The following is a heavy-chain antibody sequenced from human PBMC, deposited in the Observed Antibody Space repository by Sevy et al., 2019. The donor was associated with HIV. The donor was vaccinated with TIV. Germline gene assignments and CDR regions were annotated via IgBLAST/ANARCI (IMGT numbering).Heavy chain of an antibody. V-gene: IGHV3-30-3*01. D-gene: IGHD3-10*01. CDR3: ARSSLFTMVRGVIDH. CDR2: MSSDGSSK. Sequence: GGSLRLSCAASGFAFSTYSLHWVRQAPGKGLEWMAVMSSDGSSKFYADSVKGRFTISRDNSKNALYLQMNSLRVEDTAVYYCARSSLFTMVRGVIDHWGQGTLVTVS. J-gene: IGHJ4*02. CDR1: GFAFSTYS.